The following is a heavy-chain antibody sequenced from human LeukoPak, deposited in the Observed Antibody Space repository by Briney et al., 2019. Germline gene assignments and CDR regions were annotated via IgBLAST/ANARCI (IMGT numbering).Heavy chain of an antibody. D-gene: IGHD3-10*01. J-gene: IGHJ3*02. Sequence: SETLSLTCAVSGGSISSSNWWSWVRQPPGKGLEWIGEIYHSGSTNYNPSLKSRVTISVDTSKNQFSLKLSSVTAADTALYYCVRHSDSGSYRTYGFDIWGPGTMVTVSS. V-gene: IGHV4-4*02. CDR1: GGSISSSNW. CDR2: IYHSGST. CDR3: VRHSDSGSYRTYGFDI.